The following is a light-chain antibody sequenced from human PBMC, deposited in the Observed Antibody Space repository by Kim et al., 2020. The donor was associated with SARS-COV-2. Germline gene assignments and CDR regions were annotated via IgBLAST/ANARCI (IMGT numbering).Light chain of an antibody. Sequence: IVLTQSPATLSLSPGERATLSCRASQDVRNYLAWYQQRPGQAPRLLIYDASNRATGIPARFSGSGSGTDFTLTVTSLEPEDFAVYYCQQRSNWPYTFGQGTKLEIK. V-gene: IGKV3-11*01. CDR3: QQRSNWPYT. CDR1: QDVRNY. J-gene: IGKJ2*01. CDR2: DAS.